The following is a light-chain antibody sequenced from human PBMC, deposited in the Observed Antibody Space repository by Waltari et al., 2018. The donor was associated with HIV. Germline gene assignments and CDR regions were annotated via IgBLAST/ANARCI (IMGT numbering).Light chain of an antibody. CDR1: GHH. Sequence: GHHAYWFQQKTGQAPKTLIYDTNNKHSWTPARFSGSLLGGKAALTLSGAQPEDEAKYYCLLSYAGARPVVFGGGTQLTVL. CDR2: DTN. J-gene: IGLJ2*01. V-gene: IGLV7-46*01. CDR3: LLSYAGARPVV.